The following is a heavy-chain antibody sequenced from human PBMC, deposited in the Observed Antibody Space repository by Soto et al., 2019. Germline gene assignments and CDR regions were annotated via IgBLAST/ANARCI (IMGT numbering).Heavy chain of an antibody. CDR3: ARDPCSGGSCYPPTGMDV. V-gene: IGHV3-33*01. CDR1: GFTFSSYG. D-gene: IGHD2-15*01. CDR2: IWYDGSNK. J-gene: IGHJ6*02. Sequence: GGSLRLSCAASGFTFSSYGMQWVRQAPGKGLEWVAVIWYDGSNKYYADSVKGRFTISRDNSKNTLYLQMNSLRAEDTAVYYCARDPCSGGSCYPPTGMDVWGQGTTVTVSS.